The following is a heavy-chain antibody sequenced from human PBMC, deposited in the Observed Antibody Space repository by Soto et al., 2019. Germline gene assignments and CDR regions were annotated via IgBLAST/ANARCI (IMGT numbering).Heavy chain of an antibody. CDR3: ASSTAMSVCEAYYFDY. J-gene: IGHJ4*02. CDR2: IYTSGST. CDR1: GGSISSYY. V-gene: IGHV4-4*07. Sequence: SETLSLTCTVSGGSISSYYWSWIRQPAGKGLEWIGRIYTSGSTNYNPSLKSRVTMSVDTSKNQFSLKLSSVTAADTAVYYCASSTAMSVCEAYYFDYWGQGTLVTVS. D-gene: IGHD5-18*01.